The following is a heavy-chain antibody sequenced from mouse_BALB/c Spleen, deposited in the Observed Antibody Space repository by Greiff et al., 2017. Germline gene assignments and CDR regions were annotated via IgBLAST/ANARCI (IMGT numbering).Heavy chain of an antibody. CDR1: GYTFTDYA. D-gene: IGHD1-1*01. CDR3: ARGYYYGSSYGAMDY. CDR2: ISTYYGDA. V-gene: IGHV1S137*01. J-gene: IGHJ4*01. Sequence: QVQLQQSGAELVRPGVSVKISCKGSGYTFTDYAMHWVKQSHAKSLEWIGVISTYYGDASYNQKFKGKATMTVDKSSSTAYMELARLTSEDSAIYYRARGYYYGSSYGAMDYWGQGTSVTVSS.